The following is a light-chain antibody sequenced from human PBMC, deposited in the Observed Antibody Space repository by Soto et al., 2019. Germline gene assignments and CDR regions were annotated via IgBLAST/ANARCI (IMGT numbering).Light chain of an antibody. V-gene: IGKV3-15*01. CDR1: QSVSSN. J-gene: IGKJ5*01. CDR3: QQYDSSPIT. CDR2: DAS. Sequence: EIVMTQSPVTLSVSPGERTTLSCRASQSVSSNLAWYQQRPGQAPRLLIYDASTRATGIPSRFSGSGSGTEFTLTISRLEPEDFAVYYCQQYDSSPITFGQGTRLEIK.